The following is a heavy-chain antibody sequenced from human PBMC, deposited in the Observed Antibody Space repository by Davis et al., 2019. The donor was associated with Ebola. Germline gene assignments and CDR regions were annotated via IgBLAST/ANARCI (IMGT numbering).Heavy chain of an antibody. CDR1: GFTVSSNY. D-gene: IGHD3-10*01. J-gene: IGHJ5*02. Sequence: GESLKISCAASGFTVSSNYMSWVRQAPGKGLEWVSAISGSGGSTYYADSVKGRFTISRDNSKNTLYLQMNSLRAEDTAVYYCAKDVLLWFGGWFDPWGQGTLVTVSS. CDR2: ISGSGGST. CDR3: AKDVLLWFGGWFDP. V-gene: IGHV3-23*01.